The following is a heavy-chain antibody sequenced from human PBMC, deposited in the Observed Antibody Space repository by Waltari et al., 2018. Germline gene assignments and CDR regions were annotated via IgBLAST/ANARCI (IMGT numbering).Heavy chain of an antibody. CDR3: ASDLRVANDFDSSGYVNFDY. CDR2: IRSKTDGETT. CDR1: GFTFSTAW. V-gene: IGHV3-15*01. D-gene: IGHD3-22*01. J-gene: IGHJ4*02. Sequence: EVQLVESGGGLVKPGGSLSLSVAASGFTFSTAWMNVVRGGGKGLEWVGRIRSKTDGETTDYAAPMKCRFTISREDSKNTVHLQMNSLKSEDTAVYYCASDLRVANDFDSSGYVNFDYWGQGTLVTVSS.